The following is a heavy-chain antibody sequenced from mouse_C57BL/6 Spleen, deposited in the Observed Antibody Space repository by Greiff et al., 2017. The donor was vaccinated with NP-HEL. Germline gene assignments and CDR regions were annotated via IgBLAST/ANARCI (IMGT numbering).Heavy chain of an antibody. CDR1: GYTFTSYW. CDR2: IYPSDSET. CDR3: AREGSGYLLSYFDY. V-gene: IGHV1-61*01. D-gene: IGHD3-2*02. J-gene: IGHJ2*01. Sequence: LQQPGAELVRPGSSVKLSCKASGYTFTSYWMDWVKQRPGQGLEWIGNIYPSDSETHYNQKFKDKATLTVDKSSSTAYMQLSSLTSEDSAVYYCAREGSGYLLSYFDYWGQGTTLTVSS.